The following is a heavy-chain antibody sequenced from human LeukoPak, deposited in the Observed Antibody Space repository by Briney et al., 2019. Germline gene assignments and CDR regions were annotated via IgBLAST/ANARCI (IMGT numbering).Heavy chain of an antibody. CDR1: GFTFSSYG. D-gene: IGHD3-22*01. V-gene: IGHV3-30*18. Sequence: GRSLRLSCAASGFTFSSYGMHWVRQAPGKGLEWVAVISSDGSKKYYADSVKGRFTISRDNSKNTLHLQMNSLRAEDTAVYYCANENYFDSSGYPDYWGQGTLVTVSS. CDR3: ANENYFDSSGYPDY. CDR2: ISSDGSKK. J-gene: IGHJ4*02.